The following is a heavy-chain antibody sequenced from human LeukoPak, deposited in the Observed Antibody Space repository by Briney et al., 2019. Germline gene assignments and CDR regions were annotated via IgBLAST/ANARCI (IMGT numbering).Heavy chain of an antibody. CDR2: IYYSGST. CDR3: ARDRDSSGYRRAFDY. D-gene: IGHD3-22*01. Sequence: SETLSLTCTVSGGSISSSSYYWGWIRQPPGKGLEWIGSIYYSGSTYYNPSLKSRVTISVDTSKNQFSLQLNSVTPEDTAVYYCARDRDSSGYRRAFDYWGQGTLVTVSS. V-gene: IGHV4-39*02. J-gene: IGHJ4*02. CDR1: GGSISSSSYY.